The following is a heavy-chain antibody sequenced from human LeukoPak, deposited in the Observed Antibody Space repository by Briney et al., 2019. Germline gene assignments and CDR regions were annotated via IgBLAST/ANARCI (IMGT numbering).Heavy chain of an antibody. Sequence: SETLSLTCTVSGGSISSYYWSWIRQPPGKGLEWIGYIYYSGSTNYNPSLKSRVTISVDTSKNQFSLKLSSVTAADTAVYYCARGGDYGDLRYFDYWGQGTLVTVFS. CDR1: GGSISSYY. V-gene: IGHV4-59*01. CDR2: IYYSGST. J-gene: IGHJ4*02. D-gene: IGHD4-17*01. CDR3: ARGGDYGDLRYFDY.